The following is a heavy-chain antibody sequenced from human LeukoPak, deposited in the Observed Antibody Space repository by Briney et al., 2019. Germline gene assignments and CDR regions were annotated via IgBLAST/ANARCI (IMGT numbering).Heavy chain of an antibody. CDR3: ARYTTTVTTADY. Sequence: ASVKVSCKASGYTFTGYYMHWVRQAPGQGLEWMGWINPNSGGTNYAQKFQGRVTMTRDTSISTAYMELSRLRSDDTAVYYCARYTTTVTTADYRGQGTLVTVSS. J-gene: IGHJ4*02. CDR2: INPNSGGT. V-gene: IGHV1-2*02. CDR1: GYTFTGYY. D-gene: IGHD4-17*01.